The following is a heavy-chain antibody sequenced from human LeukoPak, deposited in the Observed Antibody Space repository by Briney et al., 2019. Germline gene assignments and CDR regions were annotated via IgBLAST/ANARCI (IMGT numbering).Heavy chain of an antibody. J-gene: IGHJ3*02. Sequence: PSETLSLTCTVSGGSISSSSYYWGWIRQPPGKGLEWIGSIYHSGSTYYNPSLKSRVTISVDRSKNQFSLKLSSVTAADTAVYYCARTPLGPYYYDSSGYPLDAFDIWGQGTMVTVSS. CDR1: GGSISSSSYY. CDR2: IYHSGST. V-gene: IGHV4-39*07. CDR3: ARTPLGPYYYDSSGYPLDAFDI. D-gene: IGHD3-22*01.